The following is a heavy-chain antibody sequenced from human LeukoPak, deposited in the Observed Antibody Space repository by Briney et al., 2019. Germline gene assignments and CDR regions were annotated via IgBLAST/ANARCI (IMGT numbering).Heavy chain of an antibody. CDR3: AKDYGYSSSWYDY. D-gene: IGHD6-13*01. CDR1: GFTFDDYG. J-gene: IGHJ5*01. CDR2: ISWNSASV. Sequence: PGGSLRLSCEASGFTFDDYGMHWVRQAPGKGLEWVSTISWNSASVGYVDSVKGRFTISRDNAKKTLYLQMNSLRPEDTALYYCAKDYGYSSSWYDYWGHGTLVTVSS. V-gene: IGHV3-9*01.